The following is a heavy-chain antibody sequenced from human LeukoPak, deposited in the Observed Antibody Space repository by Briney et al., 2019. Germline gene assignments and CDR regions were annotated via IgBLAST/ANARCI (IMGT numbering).Heavy chain of an antibody. Sequence: PGRSLRLSCVGSGFSVSEYGIHWVRQAPGKGLEWVAVVSYDGGHKYYADSVKGRFTISRDTSSDTVSLQMNSLRVEDTAVYYCAKDRPGATADNWFDPWGQGTLVTVSS. J-gene: IGHJ5*02. CDR1: GFSVSEYG. D-gene: IGHD1-26*01. CDR2: VSYDGGHK. V-gene: IGHV3-30*18. CDR3: AKDRPGATADNWFDP.